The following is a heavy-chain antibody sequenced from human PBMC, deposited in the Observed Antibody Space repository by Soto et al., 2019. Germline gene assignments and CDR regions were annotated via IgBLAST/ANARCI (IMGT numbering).Heavy chain of an antibody. CDR3: AIVVVTPHGMDV. V-gene: IGHV1-2*04. Sequence: GAPVKVSCKAAGYTFTGYYMHWVRQAPGQGLEGMGRINPNSGGTNYAQKFQGWVTMTRDTSISTAYMELNSLRAQDTAVYFCAIVVVTPHGMDVWGQGATVTVSS. CDR2: INPNSGGT. D-gene: IGHD2-21*02. CDR1: GYTFTGYY. J-gene: IGHJ6*02.